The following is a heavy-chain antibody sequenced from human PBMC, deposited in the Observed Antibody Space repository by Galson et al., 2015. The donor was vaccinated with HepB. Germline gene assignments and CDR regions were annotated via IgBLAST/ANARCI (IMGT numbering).Heavy chain of an antibody. J-gene: IGHJ4*02. V-gene: IGHV3-49*03. CDR3: TREVDCSGTSCYPT. CDR1: GFTFGDYA. Sequence: SLRLSCAASGFTFGDYAMSWFRQAPGKGLEWVGFLRSKAYGGTREYAASVKGRFIISRDDSRSIAYLQMNSLKTEDTAVYYRTREVDCSGTSCYPTWGQGTLVTVSS. D-gene: IGHD2-2*01. CDR2: LRSKAYGGTR.